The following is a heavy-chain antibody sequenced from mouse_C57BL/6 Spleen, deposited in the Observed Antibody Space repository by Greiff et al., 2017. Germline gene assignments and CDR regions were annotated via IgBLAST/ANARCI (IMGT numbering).Heavy chain of an antibody. V-gene: IGHV2-6*03. CDR3: ASSSNYYGSLDY. Sequence: QVQLQQSGPGLVAPSQRLSITCTVSGFSLTSYGVHWVRQPPGKGLEWLVVIWSDGSTTYTSALKSRLSISKDNSKSQVFLKMNSLQTDDTAMYYCASSSNYYGSLDYWGQGTTLTVSS. J-gene: IGHJ2*01. D-gene: IGHD1-1*01. CDR1: GFSLTSYG. CDR2: IWSDGST.